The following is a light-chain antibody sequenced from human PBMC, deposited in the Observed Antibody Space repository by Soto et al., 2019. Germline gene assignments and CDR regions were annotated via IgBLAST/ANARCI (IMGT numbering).Light chain of an antibody. CDR1: QTISSW. V-gene: IGKV1-5*01. J-gene: IGKJ1*01. Sequence: DIQMTQSPSTLSGSLGDRVTITCRASQTISSWLAWYQQKPGEAPKLLIYDASALPRGVPSRFSGSGSGTKFTLTIASLQPDDFATYYCQQYETFSGTFGPGTKVDI. CDR2: DAS. CDR3: QQYETFSGT.